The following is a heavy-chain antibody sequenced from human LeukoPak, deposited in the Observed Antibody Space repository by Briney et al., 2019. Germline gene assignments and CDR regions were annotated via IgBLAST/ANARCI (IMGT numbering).Heavy chain of an antibody. CDR3: AKTPVVTLSAVDI. D-gene: IGHD3-22*01. J-gene: IGHJ3*02. CDR1: GGSFSGYV. Sequence: SETLSLTCGVYGGSFSGYVWSWIRQPPGKGLQWIGEINHSGSTTYNPSLKSQVTISLDTSRNQFSLKLTSVTAADTAVYYCAKTPVVTLSAVDIWGQGTLVTVSS. V-gene: IGHV4-34*01. CDR2: INHSGST.